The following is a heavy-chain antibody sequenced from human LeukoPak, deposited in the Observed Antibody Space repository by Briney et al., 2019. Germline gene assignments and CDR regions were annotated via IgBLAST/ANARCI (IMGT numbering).Heavy chain of an antibody. V-gene: IGHV4-59*08. CDR1: GGSISSYY. Sequence: PSETLSLTCTVPGGSISSYYWSWIRQPPGKGLEWIAYISDIGSINYNPSLKSRVTISLDTSENQFSLKLSSVTAADTAVYYCAGHHPRNTVDFWGQGTLVTVSS. CDR3: AGHHPRNTVDF. CDR2: ISDIGSI. D-gene: IGHD2-8*02. J-gene: IGHJ4*02.